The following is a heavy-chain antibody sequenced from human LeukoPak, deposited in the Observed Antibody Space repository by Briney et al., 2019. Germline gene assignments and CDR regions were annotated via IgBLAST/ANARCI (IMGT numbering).Heavy chain of an antibody. Sequence: ASVKVSCKASGYTFTGYYMHWVRQAPGQGPEWRGWINPNSGGTNYAQKFQGRVTMTRDTSISTAYMELSRLRSDDTAVYYCARDRGSLWFGELFPFHDAFDIWGQGTMVTVSS. CDR3: ARDRGSLWFGELFPFHDAFDI. CDR1: GYTFTGYY. CDR2: INPNSGGT. J-gene: IGHJ3*02. D-gene: IGHD3-10*01. V-gene: IGHV1-2*02.